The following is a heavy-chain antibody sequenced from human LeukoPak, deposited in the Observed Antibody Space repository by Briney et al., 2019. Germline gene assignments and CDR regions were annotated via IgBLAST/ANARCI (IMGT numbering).Heavy chain of an antibody. CDR2: IYYSGST. CDR3: ARLMQWLQYFDY. Sequence: PSETLSLTCTVSGGSISSSSYYWGWIRQPPGTGLEWIGSIYYSGSTYYNPSLKSRVTISVDTSKNQFSLKLSSVTAADTAVYYCARLMQWLQYFDYWGQGTLVTVSS. CDR1: GGSISSSSYY. J-gene: IGHJ4*02. D-gene: IGHD6-19*01. V-gene: IGHV4-39*01.